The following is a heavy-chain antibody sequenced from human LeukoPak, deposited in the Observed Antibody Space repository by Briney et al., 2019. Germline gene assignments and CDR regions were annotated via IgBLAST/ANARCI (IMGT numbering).Heavy chain of an antibody. J-gene: IGHJ6*03. CDR1: GGTFSSYA. CDR2: IIPIFGTA. Sequence: SVKVSCKGSGGTFSSYAISWVRQAPGQGLEWMGGIIPIFGTANYAQKFQGRVTITADESTSTAYMELSSLRSEDTAVYYCARVRVPAAIEGYYYYYYMDVWGKGTTVTVSS. V-gene: IGHV1-69*01. D-gene: IGHD2-2*02. CDR3: ARVRVPAAIEGYYYYYYMDV.